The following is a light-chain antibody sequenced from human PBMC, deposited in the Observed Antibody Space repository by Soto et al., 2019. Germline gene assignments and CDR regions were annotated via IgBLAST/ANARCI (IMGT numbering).Light chain of an antibody. V-gene: IGLV1-47*01. Sequence: QSLLTQPPSASGTPGQRVTISCSGSSSNIGSNYVYWYQQLPGTAPKLIIYTNNQRPSGVPDRFSGSKSGTSASLAISGLRSEDEADYYCAAWDATLSGRVFGGGTKLTVL. CDR3: AAWDATLSGRV. CDR2: TNN. J-gene: IGLJ2*01. CDR1: SSNIGSNY.